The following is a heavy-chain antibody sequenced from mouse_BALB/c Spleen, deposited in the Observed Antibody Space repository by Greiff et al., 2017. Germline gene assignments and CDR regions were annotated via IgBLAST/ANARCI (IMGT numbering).Heavy chain of an antibody. CDR2: ISSGSSTI. V-gene: IGHV5-17*02. J-gene: IGHJ4*01. D-gene: IGHD4-1*01. CDR1: GFTFSSLG. CDR3: ARSGTNWFYAMDY. Sequence: EVMLVESGGGLVQPGGSRKLSCAASGFTFSSLGMHWVRQAPEKGLEWVAYISSGSSTIYYADTVKGRFTISRDNPKNTLFLQMTSLRSEDTAMYYCARSGTNWFYAMDYWGQGTSVTVSS.